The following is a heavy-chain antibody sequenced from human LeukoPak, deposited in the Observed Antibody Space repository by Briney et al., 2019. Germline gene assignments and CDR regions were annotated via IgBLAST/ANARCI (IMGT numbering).Heavy chain of an antibody. CDR1: GFTFDDYA. Sequence: GRSLRLSCAASGFTFDDYAMHWVRQAPGKGLEWVSGISWNSGSIGYADSVKGRFTISRDSAKNSLYLQMNSLRAEDTALYYCAKDIRYCSGGSCSGYFDYWGQGTLVTVSS. V-gene: IGHV3-9*01. CDR3: AKDIRYCSGGSCSGYFDY. CDR2: ISWNSGSI. J-gene: IGHJ4*02. D-gene: IGHD2-15*01.